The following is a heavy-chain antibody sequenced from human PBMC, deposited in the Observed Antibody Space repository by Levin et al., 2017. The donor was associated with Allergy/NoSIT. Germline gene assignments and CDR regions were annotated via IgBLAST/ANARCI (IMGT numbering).Heavy chain of an antibody. D-gene: IGHD2-8*01. J-gene: IGHJ3*02. Sequence: TGGSLRLSCAASGFTFSSYSMNWVRQAPGKGLEWVSSISGSSSYIYYGDSVKGRFTISRDNAKNSLYLQMNSLRAEDTAVYYCAREMGAFNIWGQGTMVTVSS. CDR2: ISGSSSYI. CDR3: AREMGAFNI. V-gene: IGHV3-21*01. CDR1: GFTFSSYS.